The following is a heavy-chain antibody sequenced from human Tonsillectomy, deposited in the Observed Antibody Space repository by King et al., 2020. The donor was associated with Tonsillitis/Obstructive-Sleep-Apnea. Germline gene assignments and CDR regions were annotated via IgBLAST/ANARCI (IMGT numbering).Heavy chain of an antibody. V-gene: IGHV3-21*01. J-gene: IGHJ6*03. CDR1: GFTFSSYS. D-gene: IGHD2-2*01. Sequence: VQLVESGGGLVKPGGSLRLSCAASGFTFSSYSMNWVRQAPGKGLEWVSSISSSSSYIYYADSVKGRFTISRDNAKNSLYLQMNSLRAEDTAVYYCAKVYCSSTSCYLDYYYYYMDVWGKGTTVTVSS. CDR2: ISSSSSYI. CDR3: AKVYCSSTSCYLDYYYYYMDV.